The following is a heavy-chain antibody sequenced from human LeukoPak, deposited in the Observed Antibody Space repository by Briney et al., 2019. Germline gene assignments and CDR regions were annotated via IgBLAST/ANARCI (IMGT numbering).Heavy chain of an antibody. J-gene: IGHJ6*03. Sequence: PGRSLRLSCAASGFTFSSYGMHWVRQAPGKGLEWVSTIKGTGLTTYYADSVKGRFTISRDNAKNTVFLQMGSLRADDTAMYYCARAGELRYMDVWGKGTAVTVSS. CDR3: ARAGELRYMDV. CDR1: GFTFSSYG. CDR2: IKGTGLTT. V-gene: IGHV3-48*04. D-gene: IGHD3-16*01.